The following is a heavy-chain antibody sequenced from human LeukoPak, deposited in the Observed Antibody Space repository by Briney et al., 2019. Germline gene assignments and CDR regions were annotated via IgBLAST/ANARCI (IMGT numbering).Heavy chain of an antibody. CDR2: ISGSGGST. CDR1: GFTFSSYA. Sequence: GGSLRLSCAASGFTFSSYAMSWVRQALGKGLEWVSAISGSGGSTYYADSVKGRFTISRDNSKNTLYLQMNSLRAEDTAVYYCAKSGMGIVVVVAADYWGQGTLVTVSS. J-gene: IGHJ4*02. D-gene: IGHD2-15*01. V-gene: IGHV3-23*01. CDR3: AKSGMGIVVVVAADY.